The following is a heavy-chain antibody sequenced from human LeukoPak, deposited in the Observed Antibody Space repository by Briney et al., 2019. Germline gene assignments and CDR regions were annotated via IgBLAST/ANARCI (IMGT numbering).Heavy chain of an antibody. Sequence: ASVKVSCKASGYTFTSYYMHWVRQAPGQELEWVGIINPSGGSTSYAQKFQGRVTMTRDMSTSTVYMELSSLRSEDTAVYYCARTYYDSSGYYNYFDYWGQGTLVTVSS. CDR1: GYTFTSYY. J-gene: IGHJ4*02. D-gene: IGHD3-22*01. V-gene: IGHV1-46*01. CDR3: ARTYYDSSGYYNYFDY. CDR2: INPSGGST.